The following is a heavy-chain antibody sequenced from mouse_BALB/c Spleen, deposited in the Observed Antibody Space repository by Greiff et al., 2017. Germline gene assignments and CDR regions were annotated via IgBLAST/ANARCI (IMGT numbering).Heavy chain of an antibody. V-gene: IGHV2-2*02. CDR2: IWSGGST. J-gene: IGHJ4*01. D-gene: IGHD2-3*01. CDR1: GFSLTSYG. Sequence: QVQLQQSGPGLVQPSQSLSITCTVSGFSLTSYGVHWVRQSPGKGLEWLGVIWSGGSTDYNAACISILRISKDNYKSQVFFQMNSLQAKDTAIYNYACYDGYYGAMDYWGQGTTVTVSS. CDR3: ACYDGYYGAMDY.